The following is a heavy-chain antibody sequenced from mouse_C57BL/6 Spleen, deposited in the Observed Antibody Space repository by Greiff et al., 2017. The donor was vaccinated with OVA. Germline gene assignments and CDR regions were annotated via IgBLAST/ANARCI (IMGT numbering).Heavy chain of an antibody. CDR1: GYTFTSYW. Sequence: QVQLQQSGAELVRPGSSVKLSCKASGYTFTSYWMHWVKQRPIQGLEWIGNIDPSDSETHYNQKFKDKATLTVDKSSSTAYMQLSSLTSEDSAVYYCARYYSNYWYFDVWGTGTTVTVSS. J-gene: IGHJ1*03. CDR3: ARYYSNYWYFDV. CDR2: IDPSDSET. D-gene: IGHD2-5*01. V-gene: IGHV1-52*01.